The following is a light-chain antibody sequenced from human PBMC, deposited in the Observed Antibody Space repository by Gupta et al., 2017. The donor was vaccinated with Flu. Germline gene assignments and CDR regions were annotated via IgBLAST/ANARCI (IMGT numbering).Light chain of an antibody. CDR2: KDS. CDR3: QSADISGTYVI. Sequence: SYELTQPPSVSVSPGQTARITCSGDTLPKQYAHWYHQKPGQAPVLVIYKDSERPSGIPERFSGSSAGTTVTLTISGVQAEDEADYYCQSADISGTYVIFGGGTKLTVL. CDR1: TLPKQY. J-gene: IGLJ2*01. V-gene: IGLV3-25*03.